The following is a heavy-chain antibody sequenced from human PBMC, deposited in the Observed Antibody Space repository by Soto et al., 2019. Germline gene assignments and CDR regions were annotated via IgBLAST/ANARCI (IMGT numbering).Heavy chain of an antibody. CDR2: IYPGDSDT. D-gene: IGHD4-17*01. CDR3: ASGWATYGDYAYFDY. CDR1: GYSFTSYW. Sequence: GESLKISCKGSGYSFTSYWIGWVRQMPGKGLEWMGIIYPGDSDTRYSPSFQGQVTISADKSISTAYLQWSRLKASDTAMYYCASGWATYGDYAYFDYWGQGTLVTVSS. J-gene: IGHJ4*02. V-gene: IGHV5-51*01.